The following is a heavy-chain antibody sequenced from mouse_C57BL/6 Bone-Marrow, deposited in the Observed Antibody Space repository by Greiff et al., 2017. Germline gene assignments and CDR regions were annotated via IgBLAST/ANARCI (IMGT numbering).Heavy chain of an antibody. CDR3: ASYDGYPAWFAY. D-gene: IGHD2-3*01. Sequence: QVQLKESGPGLVQPSQSLSITCTVSGFSLTSYGVHWVRQSPGKGLEWLGVIWSGGSTDYNAAFISRLSISKDNSKSQVFFKMNSLQAGDTAIYYCASYDGYPAWFAYWGQGTLVTVSA. CDR1: GFSLTSYG. V-gene: IGHV2-2*01. J-gene: IGHJ3*01. CDR2: IWSGGST.